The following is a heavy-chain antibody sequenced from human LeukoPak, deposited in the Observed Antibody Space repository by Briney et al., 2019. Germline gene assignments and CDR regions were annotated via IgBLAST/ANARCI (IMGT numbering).Heavy chain of an antibody. J-gene: IGHJ4*02. CDR2: IYHSGST. D-gene: IGHD2-21*02. V-gene: IGHV4-61*08. Sequence: SETLSLTCTVSGGSISSGGYYWGWIRQPPGKGLEWIGYIYHSGSTNYNPSLKSRVTISVDTSKNQFSLKLSSVTAADTAVYYCARVSQPGQPLLSYYYFDYWGQGTLVTVSS. CDR1: GGSISSGGYY. CDR3: ARVSQPGQPLLSYYYFDY.